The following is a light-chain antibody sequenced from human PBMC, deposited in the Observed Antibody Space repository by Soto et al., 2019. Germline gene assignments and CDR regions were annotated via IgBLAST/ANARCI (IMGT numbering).Light chain of an antibody. CDR2: DVN. V-gene: IGLV2-18*02. CDR3: STFTSSDTYV. J-gene: IGLJ1*01. Sequence: QSVLTQPPSVSGSPGQSVAISCTGTSSDVGSFNRVSWYQQSPGTAPKLMIYDVNNRPSGVPDRFSGSKSGNAASLTISGLQAEDESDYYCSTFTSSDTYVFGTETKVTVL. CDR1: SSDVGSFNR.